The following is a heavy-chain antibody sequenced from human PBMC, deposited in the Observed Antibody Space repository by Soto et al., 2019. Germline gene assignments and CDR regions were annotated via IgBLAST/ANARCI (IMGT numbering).Heavy chain of an antibody. V-gene: IGHV3-33*01. CDR2: IWYDGSNK. D-gene: IGHD6-19*01. J-gene: IGHJ4*02. CDR3: ARDRYSSGWYDLDY. CDR1: GFTFSSYG. Sequence: QVQLVESGGGVVQPGRSLRLSCAASGFTFSSYGMHWVRQAPGKGLEWVAVIWYDGSNKYYAVSVKGRFTISRDNSKNTLYLQMNSLRVEDTAVYYCARDRYSSGWYDLDYWGQGTLVTVSS.